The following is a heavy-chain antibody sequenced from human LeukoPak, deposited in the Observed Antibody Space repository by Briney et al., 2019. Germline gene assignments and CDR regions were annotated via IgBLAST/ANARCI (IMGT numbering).Heavy chain of an antibody. Sequence: NSSETLSLTCTVSGGSISSYYWSWIRQPAGKGLEWIGRIYPSGSTNYNPSLKSRVTMSVDTSKNHFSLNLSSVTAADTAVYYCARHSHGDYSKYYFDYWGQGTLVTVSS. CDR2: IYPSGST. D-gene: IGHD4-17*01. CDR3: ARHSHGDYSKYYFDY. J-gene: IGHJ4*02. V-gene: IGHV4-4*07. CDR1: GGSISSYY.